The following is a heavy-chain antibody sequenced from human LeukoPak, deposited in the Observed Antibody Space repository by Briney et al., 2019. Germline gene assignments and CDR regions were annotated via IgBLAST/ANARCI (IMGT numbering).Heavy chain of an antibody. D-gene: IGHD2-2*01. J-gene: IGHJ4*02. V-gene: IGHV5-51*01. CDR1: GYIFTSYR. Sequence: GESLKISCKGSGYIFTSYRIAWVRQVPGKGLEWMGIIHPGDYDTRYSPSFQDQVTISADRSTTTAYLQWSSLKPSDTAVYFCARLRSSSSWPDFDYWGQGALSPSP. CDR3: ARLRSSSSWPDFDY. CDR2: IHPGDYDT.